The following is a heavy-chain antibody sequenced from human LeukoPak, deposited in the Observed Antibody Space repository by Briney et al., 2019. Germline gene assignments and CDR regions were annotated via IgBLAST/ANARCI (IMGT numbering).Heavy chain of an antibody. D-gene: IGHD3-9*01. V-gene: IGHV3-7*01. J-gene: IGHJ3*02. CDR1: GFTFSSYW. CDR2: IKQDGSEK. Sequence: PGGSLRLSCAASGFTFSSYWMSWVRQAPGKGLEWVANIKQDGSEKYYVDSVKGRFTISRDNAKNSLYLQMNSLRAEDTAVYYCAGSPGYFDWADDAFDIWGQGTMVTVSS. CDR3: AGSPGYFDWADDAFDI.